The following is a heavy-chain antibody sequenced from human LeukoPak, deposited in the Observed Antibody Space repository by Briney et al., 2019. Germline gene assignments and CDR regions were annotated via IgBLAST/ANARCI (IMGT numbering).Heavy chain of an antibody. CDR3: ATEREGYYYDSSGYYIDY. Sequence: PGGSLRLSCAASGFTFSSYAMSWVRQAPGKGLEWVSAISGSGGSTYYADSVKGRFTISRDNSKNTLYLQMNSLRAEDTAIYYCATEREGYYYDSSGYYIDYWGQGTLDTVSS. CDR1: GFTFSSYA. V-gene: IGHV3-23*01. CDR2: ISGSGGST. D-gene: IGHD3-22*01. J-gene: IGHJ4*02.